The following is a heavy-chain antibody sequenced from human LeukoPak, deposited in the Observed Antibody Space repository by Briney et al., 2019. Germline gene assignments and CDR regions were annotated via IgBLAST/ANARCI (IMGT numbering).Heavy chain of an antibody. D-gene: IGHD2-21*02. V-gene: IGHV3-30*18. CDR3: AKDWAPYCGGDCYFNY. CDR1: GFTFSSYG. J-gene: IGHJ4*02. CDR2: ISYDGSNK. Sequence: GGSLRLSCAASGFTFSSYGIHWVRQAPGKGLEWVAVISYDGSNKYYADSVKGRFTISRDNSKNTLYLQMNSLRVEDTAVYYCAKDWAPYCGGDCYFNYWGQGTLVTVSS.